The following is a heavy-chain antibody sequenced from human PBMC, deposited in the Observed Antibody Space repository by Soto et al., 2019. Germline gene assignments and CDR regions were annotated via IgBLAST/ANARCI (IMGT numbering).Heavy chain of an antibody. J-gene: IGHJ4*02. V-gene: IGHV3-15*01. D-gene: IGHD3-22*01. CDR3: TTAPGYYYERLGY. CDR1: GFTFSNAW. CDR2: IKSKTDGGTT. Sequence: EVQLVESGGGLVKPGGSLRLSCAASGFTFSNAWMSWVRQAPGKGLEWVGRIKSKTDGGTTDYAAPVKGRFTISRDDSKNTLYLQMNSLKTEDTVVYYCTTAPGYYYERLGYWGQGTLFTVSS.